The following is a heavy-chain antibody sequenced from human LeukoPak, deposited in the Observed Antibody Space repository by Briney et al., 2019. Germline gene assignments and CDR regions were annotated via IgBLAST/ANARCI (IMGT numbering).Heavy chain of an antibody. J-gene: IGHJ6*02. CDR3: AKDISGGDYGSPYYYYGMDV. CDR2: ISWNSGSI. V-gene: IGHV3-9*01. CDR1: GFTFDDYA. Sequence: GGSLRLSCAASGFTFDDYAMHWVRQAPGKGLEWVSGISWNSGSIGYADSVKGRFTISRDNAKNSLYLQMNSLRAEDTALYSCAKDISGGDYGSPYYYYGMDVWGQGTTVTVSS. D-gene: IGHD4-17*01.